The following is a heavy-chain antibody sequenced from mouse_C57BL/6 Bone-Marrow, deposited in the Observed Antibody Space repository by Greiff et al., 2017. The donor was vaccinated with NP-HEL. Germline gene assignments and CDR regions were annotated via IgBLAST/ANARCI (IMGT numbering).Heavy chain of an antibody. CDR2: INPNNGGT. Sequence: EVQLQQSGPELVKPGASVKISCKASGYTFTDYYMNWVKQSHGKSLEWIGDINPNNGGTSYNQKFKGKATLTVDKSSSTAYMELRSLTSEDSAVYYCARLGAGVDYWGQGTTLTVSS. J-gene: IGHJ2*01. CDR3: ARLGAGVDY. CDR1: GYTFTDYY. V-gene: IGHV1-26*01.